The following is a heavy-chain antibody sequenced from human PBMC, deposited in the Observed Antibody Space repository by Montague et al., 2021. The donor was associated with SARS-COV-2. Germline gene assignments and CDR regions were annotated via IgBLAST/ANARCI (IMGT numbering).Heavy chain of an antibody. J-gene: IGHJ6*02. V-gene: IGHV3-30-3*01. Sequence: SLRLSCAASGFTLSSYAMHWVRQAPGKGLEWVAVISYDGSNKYYADSVKGRFTISRDNSKNTLYLQMNSLGAEDTAVYYCARVLLSGMDVWGQGTTVTVSS. D-gene: IGHD2-15*01. CDR3: ARVLLSGMDV. CDR2: ISYDGSNK. CDR1: GFTLSSYA.